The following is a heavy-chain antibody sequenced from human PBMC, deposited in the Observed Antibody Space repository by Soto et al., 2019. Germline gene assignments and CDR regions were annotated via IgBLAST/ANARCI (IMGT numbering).Heavy chain of an antibody. CDR2: ISESVTST. D-gene: IGHD1-20*01. Sequence: GGALRFSCAASGFTFSTSAMSWVRQAPGKGLEWVSAISESVTSTYYADSVKGRFTISRDNSKNTLYLQMNSLRAEDTALYYCARDHDNWNPADAFDIWGQGTMVTVSS. CDR1: GFTFSTSA. V-gene: IGHV3-23*01. CDR3: ARDHDNWNPADAFDI. J-gene: IGHJ3*02.